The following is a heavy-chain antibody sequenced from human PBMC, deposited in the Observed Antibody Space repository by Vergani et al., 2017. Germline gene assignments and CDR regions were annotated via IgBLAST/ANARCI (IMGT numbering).Heavy chain of an antibody. D-gene: IGHD2-15*01. J-gene: IGHJ6*02. CDR3: AREGAVVVAATLPRHYYYGMDV. CDR1: GGTFSSYA. V-gene: IGHV1-69*04. CDR2: IIPSGGST. Sequence: QVQLVQSGAEVKKPGSSVKVSCKASGGTFSSYAISWVRQAPGQGLEWMGRIIPSGGSTSYAQKFQGRVTMTRDTSTSTVYMELSSLRSEDTAVYYCAREGAVVVAATLPRHYYYGMDVWGQGTTVTVSS.